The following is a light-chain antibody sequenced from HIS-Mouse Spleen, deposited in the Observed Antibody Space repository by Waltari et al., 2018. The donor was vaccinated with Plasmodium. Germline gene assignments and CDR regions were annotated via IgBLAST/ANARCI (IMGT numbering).Light chain of an antibody. CDR3: QQYYSYPLT. Sequence: AIRLTPSPSSFSASTGARVTITRRASQGISSYLAWYQQKPGKAPKLLIYAASTLQSGVPSRFSGSGSGTDFTLTISCLQSEDFATYYCQQYYSYPLTFGGGTKVEIK. CDR2: AAS. V-gene: IGKV1-8*01. CDR1: QGISSY. J-gene: IGKJ4*01.